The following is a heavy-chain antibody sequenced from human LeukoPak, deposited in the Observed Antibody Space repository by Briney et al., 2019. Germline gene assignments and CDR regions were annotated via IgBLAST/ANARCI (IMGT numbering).Heavy chain of an antibody. CDR2: IYYSGST. J-gene: IGHJ4*02. Sequence: SETLSLTCTVSGGSVSSGSYYWSWIRQPPGKGLEWIGYIYYSGSTNYNPSLKSRVTISVDTSKNQFSLKLSSVTAADTAVYYCARDIDYGGNSIDYWGQGTLVTVSS. D-gene: IGHD4-23*01. V-gene: IGHV4-61*01. CDR1: GGSVSSGSYY. CDR3: ARDIDYGGNSIDY.